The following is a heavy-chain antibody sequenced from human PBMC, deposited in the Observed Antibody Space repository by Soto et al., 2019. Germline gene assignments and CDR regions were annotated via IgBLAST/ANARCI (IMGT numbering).Heavy chain of an antibody. CDR1: GGSISSSSYY. J-gene: IGHJ5*02. V-gene: IGHV4-39*07. CDR3: ARGYWFDP. CDR2: INHSGST. Sequence: QLRLQESGPGLVKPSETLSLTCTVSGGSISSSSYYWGWIRQPPGKFLEWIGEINHSGSTNYNPSLKSRVTISVDTSKNQFSLKLSSVTAADTAVYYCARGYWFDPWGQGTLVTVSS.